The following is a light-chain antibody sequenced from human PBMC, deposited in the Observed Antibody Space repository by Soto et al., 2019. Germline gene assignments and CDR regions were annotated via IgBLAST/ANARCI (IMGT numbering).Light chain of an antibody. CDR1: SSDIGRYNF. J-gene: IGLJ2*01. CDR3: SSYTGSTNLVV. CDR2: EVT. V-gene: IGLV2-8*01. Sequence: QSVLTQPPSASGSPGQSVTISCTGTSSDIGRYNFVSWYQHHPGKAPRLIIYEVTKRPSGVPDRFSGSKSDSTASLTVSGLQAEDEAVYYCSSYTGSTNLVVFGGGTKVTVL.